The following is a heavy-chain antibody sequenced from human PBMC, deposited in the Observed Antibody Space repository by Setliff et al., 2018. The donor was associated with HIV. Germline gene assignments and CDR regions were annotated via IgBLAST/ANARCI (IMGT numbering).Heavy chain of an antibody. CDR2: IIPIFGTS. CDR1: GVTFTTDP. Sequence: KASGVTFTTDPITWVRQAPGQGLEWMGRIIPIFGTSTYAQKFQDRVTLSADKSTNTTYMEVSSLKSGDTAMYYCARARRIIGNVGSHFYYMDLWGKGTTVTVSS. CDR3: ARARRIIGNVGSHFYYMDL. D-gene: IGHD3-3*02. V-gene: IGHV1-69*06. J-gene: IGHJ6*03.